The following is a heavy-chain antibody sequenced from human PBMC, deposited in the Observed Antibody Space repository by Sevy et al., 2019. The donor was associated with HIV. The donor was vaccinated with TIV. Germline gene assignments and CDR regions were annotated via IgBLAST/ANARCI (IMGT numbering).Heavy chain of an antibody. CDR1: GDTFSTYD. CDR2: MSPKSGST. Sequence: ASVKVSCKASGDTFSTYDINWVRQAPGQGLEWMGWMSPKSGSTGFAQKFQGRLTMTRDTSINTAYMEFSSLRSEDTAVYYCASGGSGNVWNYGYYDYGMDVWGQGTTVTVSS. D-gene: IGHD3-22*01. V-gene: IGHV1-8*02. J-gene: IGHJ6*02. CDR3: ASGGSGNVWNYGYYDYGMDV.